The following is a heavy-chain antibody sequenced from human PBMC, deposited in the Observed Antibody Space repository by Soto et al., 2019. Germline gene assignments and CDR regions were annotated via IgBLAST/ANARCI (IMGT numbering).Heavy chain of an antibody. CDR3: ASLIRGYSGYDYMYFDY. CDR2: IYYSGGT. CDR1: GGSISSYY. J-gene: IGHJ4*02. V-gene: IGHV4-59*01. Sequence: SETLSLTCTVSGGSISSYYWSWIRQPPGKGLEWIGYIYYSGGTNYNPSLKSRVTISVDTSKNQFSLKLSSVTAADTAVYYCASLIRGYSGYDYMYFDYWGQGTLVTVSS. D-gene: IGHD5-12*01.